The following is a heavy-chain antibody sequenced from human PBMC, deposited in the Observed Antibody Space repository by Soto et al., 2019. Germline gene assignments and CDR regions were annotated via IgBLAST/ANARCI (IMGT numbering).Heavy chain of an antibody. CDR3: ARGWEWLRKSGWYFDL. D-gene: IGHD5-12*01. V-gene: IGHV4-34*01. Sequence: QVQLQQWGAGLLKPSETLSLTCAVYGGSFSGYYWSWIRQPPGKGLEWIGEINHSGSTNYNPSLKSRVTISVDTSTNQFSLKLSSVTAADTAVYYCARGWEWLRKSGWYFDLWGRGTLVTVSS. CDR2: INHSGST. CDR1: GGSFSGYY. J-gene: IGHJ2*01.